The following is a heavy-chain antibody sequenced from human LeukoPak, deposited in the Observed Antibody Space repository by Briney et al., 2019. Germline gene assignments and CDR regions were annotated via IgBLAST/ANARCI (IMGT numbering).Heavy chain of an antibody. Sequence: GGSLRLSCAASGFTFSSYWMHWVRQAPGKGLVWVSRINSDGSSTSYADSVKGRFTISRDNAKNTLYLQMNSLRAEDTAVCYCARSGRGSGWLAGYYYGMDVWGQGTTVTVSS. J-gene: IGHJ6*02. D-gene: IGHD6-19*01. V-gene: IGHV3-74*01. CDR1: GFTFSSYW. CDR2: INSDGSST. CDR3: ARSGRGSGWLAGYYYGMDV.